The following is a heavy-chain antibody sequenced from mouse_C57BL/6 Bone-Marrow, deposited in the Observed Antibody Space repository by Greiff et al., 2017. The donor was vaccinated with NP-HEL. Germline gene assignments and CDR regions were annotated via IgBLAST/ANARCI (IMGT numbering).Heavy chain of an antibody. V-gene: IGHV5-6*01. Sequence: EVQLQQSGGDLVKPGGSLKLSCAASGFTFSSYGMSWVRQTPDKRLEWVATISSGGSYTYYPDSVKGRFTISRDNAKNTLYLQMSSLKSEDTAMYYCARDRDGDYAMDYWGQGTSVTVSS. CDR3: ARDRDGDYAMDY. J-gene: IGHJ4*01. D-gene: IGHD3-3*01. CDR1: GFTFSSYG. CDR2: ISSGGSYT.